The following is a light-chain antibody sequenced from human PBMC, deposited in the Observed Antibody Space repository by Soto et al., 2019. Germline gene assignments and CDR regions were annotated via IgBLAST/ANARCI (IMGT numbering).Light chain of an antibody. CDR2: AAS. J-gene: IGKJ2*01. CDR1: QTLNSY. Sequence: DIQMTQSPSSLSASVGDRVTITCRASQTLNSYLNWYQQKSPKAPKLLIYAASRLQSGVPSRFNGSGTTTDFTLTIASLQPEDFATYFCQQSFSTPPTFGHGTKL. V-gene: IGKV1-39*01. CDR3: QQSFSTPPT.